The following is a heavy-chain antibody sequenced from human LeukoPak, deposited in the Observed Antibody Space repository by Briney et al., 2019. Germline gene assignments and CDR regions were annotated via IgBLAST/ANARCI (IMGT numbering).Heavy chain of an antibody. D-gene: IGHD6-13*01. CDR2: IRYDGSNK. Sequence: GGSLRLSCAASGFTFSSYGMHWVRQAPGKGLEWVAFIRYDGSNKYYADSVKGRFTISRDNSKNTLYLQMNSLRAEDTAVYYCAKDQLGIIAEGNWYFDLWGRGTLVTVSS. CDR3: AKDQLGIIAEGNWYFDL. V-gene: IGHV3-30*02. CDR1: GFTFSSYG. J-gene: IGHJ2*01.